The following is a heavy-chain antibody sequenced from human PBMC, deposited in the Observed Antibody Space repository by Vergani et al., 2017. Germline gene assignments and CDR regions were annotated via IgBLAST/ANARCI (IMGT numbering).Heavy chain of an antibody. CDR3: AREAKGSGRGYSGYDSSH. Sequence: QVQLQESGPGLVKPSQTLSLTCTVSGGSISSGSYYWSWIRQHPGKGLEWIGYIYYSGSTYYNPSLKSRVTISVDTSKNQFSLKLSSVTAADTAVYYCAREAKGSGRGYSGYDSSHWGQGTLVTVSS. J-gene: IGHJ4*02. D-gene: IGHD5-12*01. CDR1: GGSISSGSYY. CDR2: IYYSGST. V-gene: IGHV4-31*03.